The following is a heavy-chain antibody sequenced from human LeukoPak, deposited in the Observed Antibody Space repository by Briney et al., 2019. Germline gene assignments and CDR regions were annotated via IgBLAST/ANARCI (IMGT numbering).Heavy chain of an antibody. J-gene: IGHJ4*02. CDR3: AKLFGYYGPFDY. D-gene: IGHD3-22*01. Sequence: PEGSLRLSCAASGVTFRSFTMTWVRQTPGKGLEWVSAISGSGGSTYYADSVKGRFTISRDNSKNTLYLQMNSLRADDTAVYYCAKLFGYYGPFDYWGQGTLVTVSS. CDR2: ISGSGGST. CDR1: GVTFRSFT. V-gene: IGHV3-23*01.